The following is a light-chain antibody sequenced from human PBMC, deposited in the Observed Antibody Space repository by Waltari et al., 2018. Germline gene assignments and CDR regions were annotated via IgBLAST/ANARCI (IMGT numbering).Light chain of an antibody. V-gene: IGKV2-30*02. J-gene: IGKJ1*01. CDR1: QSLVHTDGHTY. CDR3: MQATHWPLT. CDR2: KVS. Sequence: DVVMTQSPLRLPAGLGQPASISCSPSQSLVHTDGHTYLNWFQQRPGQSPRRLIYKVSNRDSGVPDRFSGSGSGTAFTLKISRVEAEDVGIYYCMQATHWPLTFGQGTKVEIK.